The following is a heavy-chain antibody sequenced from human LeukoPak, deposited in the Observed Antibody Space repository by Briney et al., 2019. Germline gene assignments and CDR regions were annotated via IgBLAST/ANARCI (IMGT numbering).Heavy chain of an antibody. Sequence: GGSLRLSCAASRFTFSSYSMNWVRQAPGKGLEWVSSISSSSSYIYYADSVKGRFTISRDNAKNSLYLQMNSLRAEDTAVYYCARGAADRNNYYYYIDVWGKGTTVTVSS. D-gene: IGHD1/OR15-1a*01. CDR3: ARGAADRNNYYYYIDV. CDR2: ISSSSSYI. J-gene: IGHJ6*03. CDR1: RFTFSSYS. V-gene: IGHV3-21*01.